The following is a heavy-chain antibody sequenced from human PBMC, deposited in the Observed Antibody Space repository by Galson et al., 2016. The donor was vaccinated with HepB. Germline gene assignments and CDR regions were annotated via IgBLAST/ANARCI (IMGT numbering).Heavy chain of an antibody. CDR3: TRVHREGIAAAGLQI. J-gene: IGHJ4*02. Sequence: SLRLSCAASGFPFSNYWMHWVRQAPGKGPVWVSRINSDGSSKTYADSVKGRFTISRDNATNTLYLQMNSLRAEDTAWYYCTRVHREGIAAAGLQIWGQGTLVIVSS. D-gene: IGHD6-13*01. CDR1: GFPFSNYW. CDR2: INSDGSSK. V-gene: IGHV3-74*01.